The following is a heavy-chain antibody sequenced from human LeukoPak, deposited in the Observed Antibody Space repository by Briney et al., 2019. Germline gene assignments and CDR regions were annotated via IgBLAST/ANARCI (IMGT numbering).Heavy chain of an antibody. J-gene: IGHJ3*01. CDR3: TRHLTTQLEIFXV. D-gene: IGHD3-22*01. CDR2: IYYTGST. Sequence: SETLSLTCTVSGDSINSNKYYWGWIRQPPGKGLEWIGSIYYTGSTYYNPSLKSRVTISVDTSKTQFSLKLNSVTAADTAVYFCTRHLTTQLEIFXVWGQXTLVTV. V-gene: IGHV4-39*01. CDR1: GDSINSNKYY.